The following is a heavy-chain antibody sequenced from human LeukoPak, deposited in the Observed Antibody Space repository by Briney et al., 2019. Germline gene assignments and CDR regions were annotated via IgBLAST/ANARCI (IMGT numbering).Heavy chain of an antibody. CDR1: GFTFGDYA. V-gene: IGHV3-49*04. CDR2: IRSKAYGGTT. CDR3: ATDPRWEKVFDY. J-gene: IGHJ4*02. Sequence: GGSLRLSCTASGFTFGDYAMSWVRQAPGKGLEWVGFIRSKAYGGTTEYAASVKGRFTISRDDSKSIAYLQMNSLKTEDTAVYYCATDPRWEKVFDYWGQGTLVTVSS. D-gene: IGHD1-26*01.